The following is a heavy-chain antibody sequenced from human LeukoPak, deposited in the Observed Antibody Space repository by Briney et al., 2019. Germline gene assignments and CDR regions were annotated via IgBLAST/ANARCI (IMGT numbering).Heavy chain of an antibody. D-gene: IGHD1-26*01. V-gene: IGHV4-59*08. CDR3: ARHMSGSYYGY. CDR2: IYYSGST. CDR1: GGSISSYY. Sequence: PSETLSLTCTVSGGSISSYYWSWIRQPPGKGLEWMGYIYYSGSTNYNPSLKSRVTISVDTSKNQFSLKLSSVTAADTAVYYCARHMSGSYYGYWGQGTLVTVSS. J-gene: IGHJ4*02.